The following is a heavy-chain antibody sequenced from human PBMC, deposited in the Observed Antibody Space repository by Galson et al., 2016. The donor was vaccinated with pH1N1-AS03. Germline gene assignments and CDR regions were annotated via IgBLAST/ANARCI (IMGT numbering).Heavy chain of an antibody. CDR3: ERLSGMVPNEYYFAS. CDR2: IRGTSQIT. D-gene: IGHD3-3*01. V-gene: IGHV3-23*01. CDR1: GFTFSTFA. J-gene: IGHJ4*02. Sequence: SLRLSCATSGFTFSTFAMSWVRRAPGKGLEWVSLIRGTSQITYYADSGKGRFTISKENSKSTLFLQMNSLRAEETAIYYCERLSGMVPNEYYFASCVQGTLVAVS.